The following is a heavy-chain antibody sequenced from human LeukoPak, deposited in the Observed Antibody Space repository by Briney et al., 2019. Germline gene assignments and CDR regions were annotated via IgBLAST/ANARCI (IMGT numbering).Heavy chain of an antibody. CDR1: GGSISSSSYY. J-gene: IGHJ4*02. V-gene: IGHV4-39*01. CDR2: IYYSGST. Sequence: SETLSLTCTVSGGSISSSSYYWGWIRQPPGKGLEWIGSIYYSGSTYYNPSLKSRVTISVDTSKNQFSLKLSSVTAADTAVYYCARQIYGGGITMVRGVIAYFDYWGQGTLVTVSS. D-gene: IGHD3-10*01. CDR3: ARQIYGGGITMVRGVIAYFDY.